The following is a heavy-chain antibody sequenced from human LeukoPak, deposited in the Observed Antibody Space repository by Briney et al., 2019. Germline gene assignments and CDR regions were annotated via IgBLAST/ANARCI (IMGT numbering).Heavy chain of an antibody. J-gene: IGHJ4*02. D-gene: IGHD3-22*01. CDR2: ISYDGSNK. V-gene: IGHV3-30*18. CDR3: AKDKISGYYYDSSGYYPDY. CDR1: GFTFSSYG. Sequence: GGSLRLSCAASGFTFSSYGMHWVRQAPGKGLEWVAVISYDGSNKYYADSVKGRFTISRDNSKNTLYLQMNSLRAEDTAVYYCAKDKISGYYYDSSGYYPDYWGQGTLVTVSS.